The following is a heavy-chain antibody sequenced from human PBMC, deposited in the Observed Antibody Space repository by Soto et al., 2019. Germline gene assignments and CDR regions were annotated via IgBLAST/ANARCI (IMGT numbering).Heavy chain of an antibody. CDR1: GFTFSSYS. CDR3: ARDIGCSGGSCYVPG. CDR2: ISSSGSYI. Sequence: PGGSLRLSCAASGFTFSSYSMNWVRQAPGKGLEWVSSISSSGSYIYYADSVKGRFTISRDNAKNSLYLQMNSLRAEDTAVYYCARDIGCSGGSCYVPGWGQGTLVTVSS. J-gene: IGHJ4*02. V-gene: IGHV3-21*01. D-gene: IGHD2-15*01.